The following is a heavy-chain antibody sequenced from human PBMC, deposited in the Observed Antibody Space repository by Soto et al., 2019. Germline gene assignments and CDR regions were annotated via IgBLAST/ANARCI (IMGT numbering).Heavy chain of an antibody. V-gene: IGHV3-23*01. CDR3: AKFFVETGSNSGWPWSFHY. Sequence: EVQLLESGGGLVQPGRSLRLSCAASGFTFSNYAMSWVRQAPGQGLDWVSAISGSGGTTYYADSVKGRFTISRDNSKNTLFLQMNSLRAEVAAVYYCAKFFVETGSNSGWPWSFHYRGQGTLVTVSS. D-gene: IGHD6-25*01. J-gene: IGHJ4*02. CDR1: GFTFSNYA. CDR2: ISGSGGTT.